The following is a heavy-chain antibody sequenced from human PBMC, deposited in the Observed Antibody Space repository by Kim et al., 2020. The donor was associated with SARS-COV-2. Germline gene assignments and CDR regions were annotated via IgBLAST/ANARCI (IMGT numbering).Heavy chain of an antibody. J-gene: IGHJ3*02. CDR3: ARAITMIVVVDAFDI. Sequence: DSVKGRFTISRDNAKNSLYLQMNSVRAEDTAVYYCARAITMIVVVDAFDIWGQGTMVTVSS. V-gene: IGHV3-21*01. D-gene: IGHD3-22*01.